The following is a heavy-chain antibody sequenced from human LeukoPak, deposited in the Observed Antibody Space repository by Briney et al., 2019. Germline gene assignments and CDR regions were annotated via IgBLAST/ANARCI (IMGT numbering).Heavy chain of an antibody. D-gene: IGHD2-15*01. CDR2: INHSGNT. Sequence: SETLSLTCAVYDKSFSGYYWSWIRQPPGKGLEWIGEINHSGNTNYNPSLKSRVTVSVDTSKNQFSLKMTFVTAADTAIYYCARGRVAATSVTSYWGQGTLVTVSS. V-gene: IGHV4-34*01. CDR1: DKSFSGYY. J-gene: IGHJ4*02. CDR3: ARGRVAATSVTSY.